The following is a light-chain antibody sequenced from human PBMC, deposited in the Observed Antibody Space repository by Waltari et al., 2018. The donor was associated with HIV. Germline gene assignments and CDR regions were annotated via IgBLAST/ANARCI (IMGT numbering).Light chain of an antibody. CDR3: CSFTSSNSYV. CDR1: SSAVFNFNF. Sequence: QSALTQPRSVSGSPGQSVTVSCTRRSSAVFNFNFVSWYQQHPGKSPRLLLYDVTKRPSGVPDRFSGSMSGNTASLTISGLQYDDEADYYCCSFTSSNSYVFAAGTRVTVL. V-gene: IGLV2-11*01. J-gene: IGLJ1*01. CDR2: DVT.